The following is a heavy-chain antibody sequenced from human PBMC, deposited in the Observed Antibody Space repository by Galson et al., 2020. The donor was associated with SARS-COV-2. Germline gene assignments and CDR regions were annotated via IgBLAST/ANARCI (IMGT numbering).Heavy chain of an antibody. D-gene: IGHD1-26*01. J-gene: IGHJ4*02. Sequence: ESLKISCAASGFTFSNNAMSWVRPTPGKGLAWVSDISGSSGSTNYADSVKGRFTISRDRSKNTLYLQMNSLRAEDTAVYYCATGGGSSSFDYWGQGTLVTVSS. CDR3: ATGGGSSSFDY. V-gene: IGHV3-23*01. CDR2: ISGSSGST. CDR1: GFTFSNNA.